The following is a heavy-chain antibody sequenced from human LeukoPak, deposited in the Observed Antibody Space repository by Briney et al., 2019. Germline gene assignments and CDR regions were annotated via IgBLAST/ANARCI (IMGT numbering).Heavy chain of an antibody. D-gene: IGHD3-22*01. CDR3: ARRGIAEPNYCDSSGYYYPDDY. Sequence: GGSLRLSCAASGFTFSDYYMSWIRQAPGKGLEWVSYISSSGSTIYYADSVKGRFTISRDNAKNSLYLQMNSLRAEDTAVYHCARRGIAEPNYCDSSGYYYPDDYWGQGTLVTVSS. CDR2: ISSSGSTI. CDR1: GFTFSDYY. J-gene: IGHJ4*02. V-gene: IGHV3-11*01.